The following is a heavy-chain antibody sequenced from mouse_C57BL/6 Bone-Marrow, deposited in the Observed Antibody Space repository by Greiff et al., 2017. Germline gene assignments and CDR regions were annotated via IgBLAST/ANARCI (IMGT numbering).Heavy chain of an antibody. J-gene: IGHJ3*01. D-gene: IGHD2-2*01. Sequence: EVKVVESGGDLVKPGGSLKLSCAASGFTFSSYGMSWVRQTPDKRLEWVATISSGGSYTYYPDSVKGRFTISRDNAKNTLYLQMSSLKSEDTAMYYCASRPGYGYGGAWFAYWGQGTLVTVSA. CDR1: GFTFSSYG. CDR2: ISSGGSYT. V-gene: IGHV5-6*02. CDR3: ASRPGYGYGGAWFAY.